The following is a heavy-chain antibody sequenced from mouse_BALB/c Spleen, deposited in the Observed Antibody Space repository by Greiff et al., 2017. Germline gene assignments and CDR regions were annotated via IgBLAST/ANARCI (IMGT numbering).Heavy chain of an antibody. D-gene: IGHD2-14*01. J-gene: IGHJ4*01. CDR3: TRSYYRYDVGYAMDY. V-gene: IGHV1-5*01. CDR1: GYSFTSYW. Sequence: EVKLVESGTVLARPGASVKMSCTASGYSFTSYWMHWVKQRPGQGLEWIGAIYPGNSDTSYNPKFKGKAKLTAVTSASTAYMELSSLTNEDTAVYYCTRSYYRYDVGYAMDYWGQGTSVTVSS. CDR2: IYPGNSDT.